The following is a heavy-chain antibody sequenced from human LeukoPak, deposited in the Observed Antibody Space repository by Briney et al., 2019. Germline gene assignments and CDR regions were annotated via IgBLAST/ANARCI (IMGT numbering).Heavy chain of an antibody. D-gene: IGHD3-10*01. CDR1: GFTVSSNY. Sequence: EGSLRLSCAASGFTVSSNYMSWVRQAPGKGLELVSLIYSGGSTYYADSVKGRVTISRDNSKNTLYLQMNSLRADDTAVYYCARSMVRGNYYYYGMDVWGQGTTVTVSS. CDR3: ARSMVRGNYYYYGMDV. J-gene: IGHJ6*02. V-gene: IGHV3-53*01. CDR2: IYSGGST.